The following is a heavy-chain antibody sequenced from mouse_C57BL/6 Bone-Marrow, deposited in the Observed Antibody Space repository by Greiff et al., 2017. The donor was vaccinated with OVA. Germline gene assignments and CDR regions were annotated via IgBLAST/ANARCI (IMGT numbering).Heavy chain of an antibody. CDR2: IHPNSGST. CDR1: GYTFTSYW. J-gene: IGHJ4*01. CDR3: ARDYGSSFRGWAMDY. Sequence: QVHVKQPGAELVKPGASVKLSCKASGYTFTSYWMHWVKQRPGQGLEWIGMIHPNSGSTNYNEKFKSKATLTVDKSSSTAYMQLSSLTSEDSAVYYCARDYGSSFRGWAMDYWGQGTSVTVSS. V-gene: IGHV1-64*01. D-gene: IGHD1-1*01.